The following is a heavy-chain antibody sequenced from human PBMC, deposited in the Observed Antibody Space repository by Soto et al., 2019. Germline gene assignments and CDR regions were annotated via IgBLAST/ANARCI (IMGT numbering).Heavy chain of an antibody. CDR1: GFTFTTHS. CDR3: ARDMDCGGDCYYYYGMDV. CDR2: ISSSSSYI. J-gene: IGHJ6*02. Sequence: GGSLRLSCAASGFTFTTHSMNWVRQAPGKGLEWVSLISSSSSYIYYADSVKGRFTISRDNAKNSLYLQMNSLRAEDTAVYYFARDMDCGGDCYYYYGMDVWGQGTTVTVSS. V-gene: IGHV3-21*06. D-gene: IGHD2-21*02.